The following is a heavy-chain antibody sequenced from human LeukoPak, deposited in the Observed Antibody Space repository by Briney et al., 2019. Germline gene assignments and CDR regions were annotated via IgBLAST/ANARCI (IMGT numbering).Heavy chain of an antibody. CDR3: ARAGYGSGSYPVGMDV. CDR1: GFTFSSYD. Sequence: GGSLRLSCAASGFTFSSYDMHWVRQATGKGLEWVSAIGTAGDTYYPGSVKGRFTISRENAKNSLYLQMNSLRAGDTAVYYCARAGYGSGSYPVGMDVWGQGTTVTVSS. J-gene: IGHJ6*02. D-gene: IGHD3-10*01. V-gene: IGHV3-13*01. CDR2: IGTAGDT.